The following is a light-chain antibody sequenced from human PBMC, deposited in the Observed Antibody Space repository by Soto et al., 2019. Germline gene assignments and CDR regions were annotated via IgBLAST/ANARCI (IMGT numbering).Light chain of an antibody. V-gene: IGLV2-14*01. CDR2: EVT. J-gene: IGLJ2*01. CDR1: SADVGSYNY. Sequence: QSALTQPASVSGSPGQSITISCTGTSADVGSYNYVSWYQQHPGKAPRLMIYEVTNRPSGVSDRFSGSKSGNTASLTISGLQAEDEADYYCSSYTITSTPVVFGGGTKLTVL. CDR3: SSYTITSTPVV.